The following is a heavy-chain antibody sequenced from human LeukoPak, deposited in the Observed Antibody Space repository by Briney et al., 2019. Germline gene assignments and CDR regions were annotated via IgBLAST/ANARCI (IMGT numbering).Heavy chain of an antibody. CDR1: GGSISSCY. V-gene: IGHV4-59*01. J-gene: IGHJ4*02. Sequence: SETLSLTCTVSGGSISSCYWSWIRQPAGKGLEWIGYIYYSGSTNYNPSLKSRVTISVDTSKSQFSLKLSSVTAADTAVYYCARSYCSGGSCYSVYWGQGTLVTVSS. CDR3: ARSYCSGGSCYSVY. CDR2: IYYSGST. D-gene: IGHD2-15*01.